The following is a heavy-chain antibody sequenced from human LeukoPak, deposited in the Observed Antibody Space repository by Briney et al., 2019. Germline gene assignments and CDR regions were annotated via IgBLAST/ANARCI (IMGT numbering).Heavy chain of an antibody. CDR1: GFTFSDYW. CDR2: ISSSSSYI. Sequence: PGGSLRLSCAASGFTFSDYWMTWVRQAPGKGLEWVSSISSSSSYIYYADSVKGRFTISRDNAKNSLYLQMNSLRAEDTAVYYCARSWKRDGYNFGYWGQGTLVTVSS. CDR3: ARSWKRDGYNFGY. J-gene: IGHJ4*02. V-gene: IGHV3-21*01. D-gene: IGHD5-24*01.